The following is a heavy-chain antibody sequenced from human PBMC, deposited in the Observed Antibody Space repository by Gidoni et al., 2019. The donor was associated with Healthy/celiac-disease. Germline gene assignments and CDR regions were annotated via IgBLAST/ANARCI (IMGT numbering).Heavy chain of an antibody. V-gene: IGHV3-15*01. CDR3: TTERYLGIAAAGGLY. J-gene: IGHJ4*02. D-gene: IGHD6-13*01. CDR1: GFTFSNAW. Sequence: EVQLVESGGGLVKPGGSLRLSCAASGFTFSNAWMSWVRQAPGKGLEWVGRIKSKTDGGTTDYAAPVKGRFTISRDDSKNTLYLQMNSLKTEDTAVYYCTTERYLGIAAAGGLYWGQGTLVTVSS. CDR2: IKSKTDGGTT.